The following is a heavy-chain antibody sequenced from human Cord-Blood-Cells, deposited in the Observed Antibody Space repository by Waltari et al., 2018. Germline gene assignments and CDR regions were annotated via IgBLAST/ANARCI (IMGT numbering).Heavy chain of an antibody. J-gene: IGHJ5*02. V-gene: IGHV1-2*02. CDR3: ARVDYDFKFDP. CDR2: INPNSGGT. CDR1: GYTFTGYY. D-gene: IGHD3-3*01. Sequence: QVQLVQSGAEVKKPGASVKVSCKASGYTFTGYYMHWVRQAPGQGLEWMGWINPNSGGTNYAQKCQGRVTMTRDTSISTAYMELSRLRSDDTAVYYCARVDYDFKFDPWGQGTLVTVSS.